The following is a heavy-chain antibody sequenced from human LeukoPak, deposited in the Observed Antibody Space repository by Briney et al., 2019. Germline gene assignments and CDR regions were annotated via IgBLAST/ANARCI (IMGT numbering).Heavy chain of an antibody. J-gene: IGHJ4*02. V-gene: IGHV4-31*03. CDR1: GGSISSGGYY. CDR2: IYYSGST. CDR3: ARVGSSSCPVD. Sequence: PSETLSLTCTVSGGSISSGGYYWSWIRQHPGKGLEWIGYIYYSGSTYYNPSLKSRVTISVDTSKNQFSLKLSSVTAADTAVYYCARVGSSSCPVDWGQGTLVTVSS. D-gene: IGHD6-13*01.